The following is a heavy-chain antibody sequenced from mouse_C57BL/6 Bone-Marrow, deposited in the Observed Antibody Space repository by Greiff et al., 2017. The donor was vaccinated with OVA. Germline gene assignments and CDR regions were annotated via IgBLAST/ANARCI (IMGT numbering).Heavy chain of an antibody. CDR1: GYTFTSYG. CDR2: IYPRSGNT. D-gene: IGHD3-2*02. V-gene: IGHV1-81*01. Sequence: VQRVESGAELARPGASVKLSCKASGYTFTSYGISWVKQRTGQGLEWIGEIYPRSGNTYYNEKFKGKATLTADKSSSTAYMELRSLTSEDSAVYFCARSAQAGAMDYWGQGTSVTVSS. CDR3: ARSAQAGAMDY. J-gene: IGHJ4*01.